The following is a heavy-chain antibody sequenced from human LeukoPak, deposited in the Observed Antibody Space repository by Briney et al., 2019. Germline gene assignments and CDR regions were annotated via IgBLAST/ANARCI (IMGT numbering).Heavy chain of an antibody. Sequence: PSETLSLTCTVSGGSISSSSYYWGWIRQPPGKGLEWIGSIYYSGSTYYNPSLKSQVTISVDTSKNQFSLKLSSVTAADTAVYYCANYGDYVEDYYYYMDVWGKGTTVTVSS. J-gene: IGHJ6*03. CDR2: IYYSGST. V-gene: IGHV4-39*01. CDR1: GGSISSSSYY. D-gene: IGHD4-17*01. CDR3: ANYGDYVEDYYYYMDV.